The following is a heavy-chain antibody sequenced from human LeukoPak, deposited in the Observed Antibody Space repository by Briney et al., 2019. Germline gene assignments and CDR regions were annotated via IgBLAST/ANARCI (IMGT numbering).Heavy chain of an antibody. Sequence: ASVKVSCKASGYTFTSYGISWVRQAPGQGLEWMGRINPNSGGTNYAQKFQGRVTMTRDTSISTAYMELSRLRSDDTAVYYCARVRGYYFDYWGQGTLVTVSS. J-gene: IGHJ4*02. CDR3: ARVRGYYFDY. D-gene: IGHD3-10*01. V-gene: IGHV1-2*06. CDR1: GYTFTSYG. CDR2: INPNSGGT.